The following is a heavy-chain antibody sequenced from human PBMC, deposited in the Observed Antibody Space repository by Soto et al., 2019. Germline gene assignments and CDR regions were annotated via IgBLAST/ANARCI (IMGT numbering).Heavy chain of an antibody. J-gene: IGHJ4*02. V-gene: IGHV4-34*01. D-gene: IGHD2-15*01. Sequence: SETLSLTCAVYGGSFSGYYWSWIRQPPGKGLEWIGEINHSGSTNYNPSLKSRVTISVDTSKNQFSLKLSSVTAADTAVYYCAREPADVVVVGGLDYWGQGTLVTVSS. CDR3: AREPADVVVVGGLDY. CDR1: GGSFSGYY. CDR2: INHSGST.